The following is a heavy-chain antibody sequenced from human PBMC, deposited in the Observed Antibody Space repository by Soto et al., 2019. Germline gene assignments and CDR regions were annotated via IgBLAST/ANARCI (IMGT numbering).Heavy chain of an antibody. J-gene: IGHJ4*02. D-gene: IGHD5-18*01. CDR2: IYSGGST. CDR3: ARHGYNCGEGYFDY. Sequence: EVQLVESGGGLVQPGGSLRLSCAASGVTVSSNYMSWVRQAPGKGLEWVSVIYSGGSTYYADSVKGRFTISRDNSKNTLYLQMNSLRADETAVYYCARHGYNCGEGYFDYWGQGTLVTVSS. CDR1: GVTVSSNY. V-gene: IGHV3-66*04.